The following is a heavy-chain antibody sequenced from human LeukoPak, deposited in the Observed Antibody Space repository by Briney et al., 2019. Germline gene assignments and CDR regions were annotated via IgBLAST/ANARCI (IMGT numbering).Heavy chain of an antibody. J-gene: IGHJ4*02. V-gene: IGHV3-64*02. CDR3: ARGGTYQPLLFDY. D-gene: IGHD2-2*01. CDR2: ISSNGGST. Sequence: PGGSLRLSCAASGFTFSSYAMHWVRQAPGKGLEYVSAISSNGGSTYYADSVKGRFTISRDNSKNTLYLQMDSLRAEDMAVYYWARGGTYQPLLFDYWGQGTLVTVSS. CDR1: GFTFSSYA.